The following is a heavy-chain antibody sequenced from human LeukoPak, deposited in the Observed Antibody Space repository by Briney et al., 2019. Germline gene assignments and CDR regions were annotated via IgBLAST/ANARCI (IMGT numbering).Heavy chain of an antibody. D-gene: IGHD6-19*01. CDR2: IYYSGST. J-gene: IGHJ4*02. V-gene: IGHV4-39*01. CDR3: ARHEAVAGTWLFDY. CDR1: GGSISSSSYY. Sequence: SSETLSLTCTVSGGSISSSSYYWGWIRQPPGKGLEWIGSIYYSGSTYYNPSLKSQVTISVDTSKNQFSLKLSSVTAADTAVYYCARHEAVAGTWLFDYWGQGTLVTVSS.